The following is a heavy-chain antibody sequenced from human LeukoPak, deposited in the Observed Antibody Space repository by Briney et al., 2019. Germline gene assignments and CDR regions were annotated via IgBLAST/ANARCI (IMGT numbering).Heavy chain of an antibody. V-gene: IGHV3-21*01. CDR3: ARCIVAAGNIDF. J-gene: IGHJ4*02. CDR2: ISSGSSYI. CDR1: GFTFSSYS. D-gene: IGHD6-13*01. Sequence: KAGGSLRLSCAASGFTFSSYSMNWVRQAPGKGLEWVSSISSGSSYIYYADSVMGRFTISRDNAKNSLYLQMNSLRAEDTAVYYCARCIVAAGNIDFWGQGTLVTVSS.